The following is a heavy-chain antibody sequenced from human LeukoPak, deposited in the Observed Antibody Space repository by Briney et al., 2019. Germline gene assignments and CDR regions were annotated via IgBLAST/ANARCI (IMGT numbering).Heavy chain of an antibody. J-gene: IGHJ6*03. D-gene: IGHD1-14*01. Sequence: PSETLSLTCTVYGGSFSAYYWSWIRQPPGKGPEWIGEINHSGSTNYNPSLKSRVTISVDTSKNQFSLKLSSVTAADTAVYYCARGGITSHYYYYYMDVWGKGTTVTVSS. V-gene: IGHV4-34*01. CDR1: GGSFSAYY. CDR3: ARGGITSHYYYYYMDV. CDR2: INHSGST.